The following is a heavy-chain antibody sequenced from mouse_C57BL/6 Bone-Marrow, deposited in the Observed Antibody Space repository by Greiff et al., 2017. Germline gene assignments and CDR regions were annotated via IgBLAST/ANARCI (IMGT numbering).Heavy chain of an antibody. V-gene: IGHV1-81*01. CDR2: IYPRSGNT. D-gene: IGHD1-1*01. J-gene: IGHJ1*03. CDR1: GYTFTSYG. CDR3: ARHYGSSYGYFDV. Sequence: VQRVESGAELARPGASVKLSCKASGYTFTSYGISWVKQRTGQGLEWIGEIYPRSGNTYYNEKFKGKATLTADKSSSTAYMELRSLTSEDSAVYFCARHYGSSYGYFDVWGTGTTVTVSS.